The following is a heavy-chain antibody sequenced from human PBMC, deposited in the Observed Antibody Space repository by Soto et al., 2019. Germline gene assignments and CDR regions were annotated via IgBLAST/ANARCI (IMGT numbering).Heavy chain of an antibody. J-gene: IGHJ4*02. CDR2: TYYRSKWYN. V-gene: IGHV6-1*01. CDR1: GDSVSSNSAA. D-gene: IGHD7-27*01. Sequence: PSQTLSLTCAISGDSVSSNSAAWNWIRQSPSRGLEWLGRTYYRSKWYNDYAVSVKSRITINPDTSKNQFFLQLNSVTPEDTAVYYCARTLTGDFTTEGYYFDYWGQGTLVTVSS. CDR3: ARTLTGDFTTEGYYFDY.